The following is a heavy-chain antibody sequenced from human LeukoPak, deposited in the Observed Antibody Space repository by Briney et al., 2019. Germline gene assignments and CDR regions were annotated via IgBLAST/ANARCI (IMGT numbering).Heavy chain of an antibody. CDR1: GFTFTSYW. J-gene: IGHJ4*02. Sequence: GGSLRLSCAASGFTFTSYWIHWVRQAPGKGLVWVSRIKSDGTSINYADSVKGRFTISRDNTKNTVYLQMNSLTAEDTAVYYYARGMFGGYCTDYWGQGTLVTVSS. CDR2: IKSDGTSI. V-gene: IGHV3-74*01. CDR3: ARGMFGGYCTDY. D-gene: IGHD3-3*01.